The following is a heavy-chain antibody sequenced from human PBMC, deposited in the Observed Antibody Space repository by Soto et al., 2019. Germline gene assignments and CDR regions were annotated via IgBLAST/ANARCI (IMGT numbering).Heavy chain of an antibody. Sequence: GASVKVSCQASGYTFTSYAMHWVRQAPGQRLEWMGWINAGNGNTKYSQKFQGRVTITRDTSASTAYMELSSLRSEDTAVYYCATCLGLRYYYYGMDVWGQGTTVTVSS. CDR2: INAGNGNT. CDR3: ATCLGLRYYYYGMDV. CDR1: GYTFTSYA. J-gene: IGHJ6*02. D-gene: IGHD5-18*01. V-gene: IGHV1-3*01.